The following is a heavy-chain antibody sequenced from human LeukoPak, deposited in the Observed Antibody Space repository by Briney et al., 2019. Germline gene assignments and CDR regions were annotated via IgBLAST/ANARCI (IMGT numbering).Heavy chain of an antibody. CDR2: INPDTGDT. CDR1: GYSFTGYY. J-gene: IGHJ4*02. Sequence: SSVKVSCKASGYSFTGYYMHWVRQAPGQGLDWMGGINPDTGDTNYAQRFQGWVTMTMDTSISTAYMELSRLRSDDTAVYDCARLNDFWRAYFFDFWGQGTLVTVSS. CDR3: ARLNDFWRAYFFDF. V-gene: IGHV1-2*04. D-gene: IGHD3-3*01.